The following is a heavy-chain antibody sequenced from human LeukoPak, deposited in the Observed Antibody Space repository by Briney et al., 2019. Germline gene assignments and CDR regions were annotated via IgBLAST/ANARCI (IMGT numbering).Heavy chain of an antibody. J-gene: IGHJ4*02. CDR3: TRARDPFDY. Sequence: GGSLRLSCAASGFTFSGSAMHWVRQASGKGLEWVGRIRSKAKSYATAYAASVKGRFTISRDDSKNTAYLQMNSLKTEDTAVYYCTRARDPFDYWGQGTLVTVSS. V-gene: IGHV3-73*01. CDR1: GFTFSGSA. CDR2: IRSKAKSYAT.